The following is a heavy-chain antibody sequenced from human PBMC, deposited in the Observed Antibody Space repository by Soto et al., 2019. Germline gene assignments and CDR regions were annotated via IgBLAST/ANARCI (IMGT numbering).Heavy chain of an antibody. CDR2: IYYSGST. Sequence: SETISLSCTVSDGSISSYYCSWIRQPPEKRLEWIGYIYYSGSTNYNPSLKSRVTISVDTSKNQFSLKLSSVTAADTAVYYCARGAVTTSCYYYYMDVWGKEITVTVSS. CDR1: DGSISSYY. V-gene: IGHV4-59*01. J-gene: IGHJ6*03. D-gene: IGHD4-4*01. CDR3: ARGAVTTSCYYYYMDV.